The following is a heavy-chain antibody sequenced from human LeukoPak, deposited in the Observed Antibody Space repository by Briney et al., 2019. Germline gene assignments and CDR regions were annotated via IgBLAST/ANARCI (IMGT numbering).Heavy chain of an antibody. V-gene: IGHV4-59*12. CDR1: GGSISSYY. CDR2: IYYSGST. D-gene: IGHD3-16*02. CDR3: AREYRNWYFDL. Sequence: SETLSLTCTVSGGSISSYYWSWIRQPPGKGLEWIGYIYYSGSTNYNPSLKSRVTISVDKSKNQFPLKLTSVTAADTAVYYCAREYRNWYFDLWGRGTLVTVSS. J-gene: IGHJ2*01.